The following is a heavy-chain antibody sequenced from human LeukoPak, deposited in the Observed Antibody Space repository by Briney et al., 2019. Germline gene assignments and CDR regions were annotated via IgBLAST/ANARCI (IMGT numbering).Heavy chain of an antibody. D-gene: IGHD6-13*01. CDR1: GGSFSGHY. J-gene: IGHJ4*02. Sequence: SETLSLTCAVYGGSFSGHYWTWIRQPPGKGLEWIGEINHSGSNNYNTTLKSRVTISVDTSKDQFFLKLSSVTAADTAIYYCARAPAAAGTIDYWGQGTLVTVSS. CDR3: ARAPAAAGTIDY. CDR2: INHSGSN. V-gene: IGHV4-34*01.